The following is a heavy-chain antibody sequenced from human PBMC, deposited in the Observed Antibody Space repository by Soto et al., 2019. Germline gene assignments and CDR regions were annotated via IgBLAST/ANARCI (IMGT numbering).Heavy chain of an antibody. CDR1: GGSISSYF. Sequence: QVQLQESGPGLVRPSETLSLTCTVSGGSISSYFWSWIRQSPGKGLEWIGYIYYSGSTNYNPSLKSRVTISVDTSKNRFSLHLNSVTAADTAVYYCARHGRHGGYCSGGSCHWFDPWGQGTLVTVSS. CDR3: ARHGRHGGYCSGGSCHWFDP. CDR2: IYYSGST. D-gene: IGHD2-15*01. V-gene: IGHV4-59*08. J-gene: IGHJ5*02.